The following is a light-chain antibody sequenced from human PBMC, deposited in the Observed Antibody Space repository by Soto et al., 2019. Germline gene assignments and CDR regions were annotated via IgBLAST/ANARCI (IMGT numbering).Light chain of an antibody. CDR1: SSDVGAYNS. CDR2: KGT. J-gene: IGLJ1*01. Sequence: QSALAQPASVSGSPGQSITISCTGTSSDVGAYNSVSWYQQHPHKAPQVIIYKGTQRPSGVSNRVSGSTSGNAASLTISGLQADDEADYFCCSSAPESTYVFGSGTKVTVL. V-gene: IGLV2-23*01. CDR3: CSSAPESTYV.